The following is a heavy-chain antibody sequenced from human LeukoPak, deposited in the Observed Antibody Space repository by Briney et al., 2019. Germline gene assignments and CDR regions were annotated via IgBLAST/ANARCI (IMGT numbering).Heavy chain of an antibody. J-gene: IGHJ6*02. CDR1: GYNFNDYY. CDR2: ISPKSGGT. V-gene: IGHV1-2*02. Sequence: ASVKVSCKASGYNFNDYYLHWVRQAPGQGLEWMGWISPKSGGTNYAQKFRDRVTMTRDTSTSTAYMELSRLRSDDTAVYFCAKDLRFGELSLTFGMDVWGQGTTVTVSS. D-gene: IGHD3-16*02. CDR3: AKDLRFGELSLTFGMDV.